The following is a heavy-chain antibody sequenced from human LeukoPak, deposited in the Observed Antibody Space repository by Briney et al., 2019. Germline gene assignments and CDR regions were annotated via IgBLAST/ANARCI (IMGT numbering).Heavy chain of an antibody. V-gene: IGHV3-20*04. D-gene: IGHD2-2*01. CDR1: GFAFDEHG. Sequence: GGSLRLSCAVSGFAFDEHGMSWVRQVPGKGLEWVSGINWSGGSTGYADPLRGRFTLSRDNAKNSLYLQMDSLRAEDTALYYCARAPITSPFYFDYWGQGTLVTVSS. CDR3: ARAPITSPFYFDY. J-gene: IGHJ4*02. CDR2: INWSGGST.